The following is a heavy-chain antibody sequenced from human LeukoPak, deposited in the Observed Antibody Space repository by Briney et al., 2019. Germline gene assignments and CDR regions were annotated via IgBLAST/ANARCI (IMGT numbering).Heavy chain of an antibody. J-gene: IGHJ4*02. CDR1: GGSISSYY. Sequence: PSETLSLTCTVSGGSISSYYWSWIRQPPGKGLEWIGYIYYSGSTNYNPSFKSRVTISVDTSKNQFSLKLSSVTAADTAVYYCARSSWYDTRFDYWGQGTLVTVSS. CDR2: IYYSGST. CDR3: ARSSWYDTRFDY. D-gene: IGHD6-13*01. V-gene: IGHV4-59*01.